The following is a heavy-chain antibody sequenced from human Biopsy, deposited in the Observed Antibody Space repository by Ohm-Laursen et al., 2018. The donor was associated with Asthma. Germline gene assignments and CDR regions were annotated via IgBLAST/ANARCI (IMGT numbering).Heavy chain of an antibody. CDR1: GDSISSSSYY. D-gene: IGHD3-22*01. V-gene: IGHV4-39*01. J-gene: IGHJ4*02. CDR3: ARHRGDSSGYYYDSFDY. CDR2: NYYSGNT. Sequence: GTLSLTCIVSGDSISSSSYYWGWIRQPPGKGLEWIGSNYYSGNTYYNPSLKSRVTISVDTSKNQFSLKLYSVTAADTAVYYCARHRGDSSGYYYDSFDYWGQGTLVTVSS.